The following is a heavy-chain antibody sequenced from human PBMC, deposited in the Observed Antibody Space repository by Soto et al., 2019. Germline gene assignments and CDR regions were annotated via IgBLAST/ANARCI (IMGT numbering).Heavy chain of an antibody. CDR1: GYTFTGYY. CDR3: ARTGVPYGGYDNQDWFDP. V-gene: IGHV1-2*04. J-gene: IGHJ5*02. CDR2: INPNSGGT. D-gene: IGHD5-12*01. Sequence: GASVKVSCKASGYTFTGYYMHCVRQAPGQGLEWMGWINPNSGGTNYAQKFQGWVTMTRDTSISTAYMELSRLRSDDTAVYYCARTGVPYGGYDNQDWFDPWGQGTLVTVSS.